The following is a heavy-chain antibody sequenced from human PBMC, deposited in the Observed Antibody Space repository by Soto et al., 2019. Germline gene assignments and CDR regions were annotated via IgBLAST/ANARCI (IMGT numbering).Heavy chain of an antibody. CDR1: GGTFSSYT. CDR2: IIPILGIA. V-gene: IGHV1-69*02. J-gene: IGHJ6*03. CDR3: ARVTPDYGDYGGHYYYYMDV. D-gene: IGHD4-17*01. Sequence: SVKVSCKASGGTFSSYTISWVRQAPGQGLEWMGRIIPILGIANYAQKFQGRVTITADKSTSTAYMELSSLRSEDTAVYYCARVTPDYGDYGGHYYYYMDVWGKGTTVTVSS.